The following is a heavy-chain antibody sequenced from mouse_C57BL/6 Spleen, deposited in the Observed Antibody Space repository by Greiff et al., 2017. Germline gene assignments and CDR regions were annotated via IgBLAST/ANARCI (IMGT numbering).Heavy chain of an antibody. CDR3: ARWFAY. CDR1: GFTFSDYY. V-gene: IGHV5-12*01. Sequence: EVQGVESGGGLVQPGGSLKLSCAASGFTFSDYYMYWVRQTPEKRLEWVAYISNGGGSTYYPDTVKGRFTISRDNAKITLYLQMSRLKSEDTAMYYCARWFAYWGQGTLVTVSA. J-gene: IGHJ3*01. CDR2: ISNGGGST.